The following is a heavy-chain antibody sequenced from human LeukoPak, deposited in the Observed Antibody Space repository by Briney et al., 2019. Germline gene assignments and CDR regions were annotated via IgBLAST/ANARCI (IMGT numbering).Heavy chain of an antibody. CDR3: AKGGYFNFEN. J-gene: IGHJ3*02. CDR1: GFTFGTYD. V-gene: IGHV3-23*01. Sequence: AGGSLRLSCAASGFTFGTYDMQWVRQAPGKGLEWVSGISRTGPTYYSDSVRGRFTISRDNSKDTLYLQMNSLRAEDTAVYYCAKGGYFNFENWGQGTIVPVSS. D-gene: IGHD2-2*03. CDR2: ISRTGPT.